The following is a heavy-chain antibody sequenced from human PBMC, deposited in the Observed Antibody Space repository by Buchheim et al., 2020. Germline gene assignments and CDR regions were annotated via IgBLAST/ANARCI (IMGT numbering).Heavy chain of an antibody. J-gene: IGHJ4*02. D-gene: IGHD3-16*01. CDR3: ARGSSSLIDY. Sequence: QIQLQQWGAGLLKPSETLSLTCAVYGGSFSDYYWNWIRQPPGKGLEWIGEVYHSGSTNYNPSLKSRVKISVDTSKNQFSLKLSSVTAADAAVNFCARGSSSLIDYWGQGTL. CDR1: GGSFSDYY. CDR2: VYHSGST. V-gene: IGHV4-34*02.